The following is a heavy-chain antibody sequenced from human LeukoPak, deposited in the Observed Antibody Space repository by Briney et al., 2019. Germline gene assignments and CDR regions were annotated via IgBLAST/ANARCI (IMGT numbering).Heavy chain of an antibody. V-gene: IGHV3-53*01. D-gene: IGHD2-2*01. CDR3: ARDNIVVVPAAMTRWFDP. J-gene: IGHJ5*02. CDR1: GFSVSSNY. CDR2: IYSGGST. Sequence: GGSLRLSCAASGFSVSSNYMSWVRQAPGKGLECVSVIYSGGSTYYANSVKGRFAISRDNSKNTLYLQMNSLRAEDTAVYYCARDNIVVVPAAMTRWFDPWGQGTLVTVSS.